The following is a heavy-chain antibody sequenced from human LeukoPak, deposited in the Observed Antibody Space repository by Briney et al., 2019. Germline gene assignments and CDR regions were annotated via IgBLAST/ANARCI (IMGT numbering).Heavy chain of an antibody. CDR1: GFTFSDYY. J-gene: IGHJ4*02. CDR3: ARDPSIAVAGIDY. V-gene: IGHV3-11*01. Sequence: PGGSLRLSCAASGFTFSDYYMSWIRQAPGKGLEWVSYISSSGSTIYYADSVKGRSTISRDNAKNSLYLQMNSLRAEDTAVYYCARDPSIAVAGIDYWGQGTLVTVSS. D-gene: IGHD6-19*01. CDR2: ISSSGSTI.